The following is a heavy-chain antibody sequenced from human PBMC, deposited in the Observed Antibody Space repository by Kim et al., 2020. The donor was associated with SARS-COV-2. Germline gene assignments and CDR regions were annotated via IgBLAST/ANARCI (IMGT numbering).Heavy chain of an antibody. D-gene: IGHD3-16*01. CDR2: IYYSGST. CDR3: ARDYVDRVGLTDAFDI. V-gene: IGHV4-31*03. Sequence: SETLSLTCTVSGGSISSGGYYWSWIRQHPGKGLEWIGYIYYSGSTYYNPSLKSRVTISVDTSKNQFSLKLSSVTAADTAVYYCARDYVDRVGLTDAFDIWGQGTMVTVSS. J-gene: IGHJ3*02. CDR1: GGSISSGGYY.